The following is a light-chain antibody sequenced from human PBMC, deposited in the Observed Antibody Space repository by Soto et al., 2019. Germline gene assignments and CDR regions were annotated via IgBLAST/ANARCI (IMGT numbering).Light chain of an antibody. Sequence: TVMTQSPATLSVSPGERATLSCRSSQGLGTNLAWYQQRPGQSPRLLIDAASTRATGVPARFSGSGSETQFTLTITTLQSEDFAVYYCQQYNHWPLSFGVGPKVEIK. CDR1: QGLGTN. J-gene: IGKJ4*01. CDR3: QQYNHWPLS. V-gene: IGKV3-15*01. CDR2: AAS.